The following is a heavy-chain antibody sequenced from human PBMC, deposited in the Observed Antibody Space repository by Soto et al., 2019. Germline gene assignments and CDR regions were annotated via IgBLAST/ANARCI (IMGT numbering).Heavy chain of an antibody. Sequence: GGSLRLSCAASGFTFSSYSMNWVRQAPGKGLEWVSYISSSSSTIYYADTVKGRFTISRDNAKNSLYLQVNSLRAEDTAVYYSASYFWSGYYKDYYYMDVWGKGTTVTVSS. CDR1: GFTFSSYS. CDR3: ASYFWSGYYKDYYYMDV. V-gene: IGHV3-48*01. D-gene: IGHD3-3*01. CDR2: ISSSSSTI. J-gene: IGHJ6*03.